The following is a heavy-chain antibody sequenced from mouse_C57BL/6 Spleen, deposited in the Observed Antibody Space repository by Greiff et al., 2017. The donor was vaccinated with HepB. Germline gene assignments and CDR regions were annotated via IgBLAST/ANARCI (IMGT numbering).Heavy chain of an antibody. D-gene: IGHD1-1*01. J-gene: IGHJ1*03. CDR2: IDPSDSST. CDR3: ARSNYYGSNWYFDV. Sequence: VQLQQPGAELVKPGASVKLSCKASGYTFTSYWMQWVKQRPGQGLEWIGEIDPSDSSTNYHQKFKGKATLTVDPSSRRADMQLSSLTSEDSAVYYCARSNYYGSNWYFDVWGTGTTVTVSS. V-gene: IGHV1-50*01. CDR1: GYTFTSYW.